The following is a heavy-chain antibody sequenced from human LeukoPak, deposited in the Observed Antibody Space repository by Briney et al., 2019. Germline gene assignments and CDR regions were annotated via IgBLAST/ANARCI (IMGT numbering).Heavy chain of an antibody. J-gene: IGHJ4*02. CDR3: VRDRAAK. CDR1: GFTFSNYW. CDR2: ISRDGSTT. V-gene: IGHV3-74*01. Sequence: GGSLRLSCAASGFTFSNYWMHSARQAPGKGLVSVSHISRDGSTTNCADSVKGRFTISRDNAKNTLFLQMNSLRAEDTAVYYCVRDRAAKWGQGTLVTVSA.